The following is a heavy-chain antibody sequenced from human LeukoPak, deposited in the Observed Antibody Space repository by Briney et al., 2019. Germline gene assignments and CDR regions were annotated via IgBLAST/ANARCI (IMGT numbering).Heavy chain of an antibody. CDR2: INPSGGST. D-gene: IGHD1-26*01. V-gene: IGHV1-46*01. J-gene: IGHJ3*02. CDR1: GYTLTSYY. CDR3: ARVVTRDPELIDAFDI. Sequence: ASVKVSCKASGYTLTSYYMHWVRQAPGQGLEWMGIINPSGGSTSYAQKFQGRATMTRDTSTSTVYMELSSLRSEDTAVYYCARVVTRDPELIDAFDIWGQGTMVTVSS.